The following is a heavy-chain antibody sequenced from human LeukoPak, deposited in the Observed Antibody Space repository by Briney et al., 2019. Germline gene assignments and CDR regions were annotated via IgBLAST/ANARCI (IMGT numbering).Heavy chain of an antibody. Sequence: ASVKVSCKASGGTFSSYAISRVRQAPGQGLEWMGGIIPIFGKANYAQKFQGRVTITAVESMSTAYMELSSLRSEDTAVYYCARGWLAETTVVTPYNYWGQETLVTVSS. V-gene: IGHV1-69*13. J-gene: IGHJ4*02. CDR1: GGTFSSYA. D-gene: IGHD4-23*01. CDR2: IIPIFGKA. CDR3: ARGWLAETTVVTPYNY.